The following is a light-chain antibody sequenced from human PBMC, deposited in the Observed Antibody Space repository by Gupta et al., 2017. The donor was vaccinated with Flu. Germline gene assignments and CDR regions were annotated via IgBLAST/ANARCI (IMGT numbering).Light chain of an antibody. J-gene: IGKJ2*02. V-gene: IGKV1-8*01. Sequence: AIRMTQSPSSFSASTGYRVTITFRASQGISSYLAWYQQKPGKAPKLLIYAASTLQSGVPSRFSGSGSGTDFTLTISGRQSEDFATYYCQQQDSSPCTFGQGTKLEIK. CDR1: QGISSY. CDR2: AAS. CDR3: QQQDSSPCT.